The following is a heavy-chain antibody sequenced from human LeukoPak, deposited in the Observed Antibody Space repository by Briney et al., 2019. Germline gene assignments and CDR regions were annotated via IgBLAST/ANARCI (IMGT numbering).Heavy chain of an antibody. D-gene: IGHD3-10*01. J-gene: IGHJ4*02. CDR2: IRYDGSNK. Sequence: GGSLRLSCAASGFTFSSYGMHWVRQAPGKGLEWVAFIRYDGSNKYYADSVKGRFTISRDNSKNTLYLQMNSLRAEDTAVYYCAKDGDRGWFGEGDYWGQGTLVTVSS. CDR1: GFTFSSYG. CDR3: AKDGDRGWFGEGDY. V-gene: IGHV3-30*02.